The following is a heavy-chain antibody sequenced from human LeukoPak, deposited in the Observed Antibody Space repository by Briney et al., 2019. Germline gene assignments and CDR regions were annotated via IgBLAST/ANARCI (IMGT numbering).Heavy chain of an antibody. Sequence: GESLKISCKGSGYSFTNYWISWVRQMPGKGLEWMGRIDPSDSYINYSPSFQGHVAISADKSISTAYLQWSSLKASDTAIYYCARVRVTTSLYYYYGFDVWGQGTTVTVSS. CDR1: GYSFTNYW. J-gene: IGHJ6*02. V-gene: IGHV5-10-1*01. D-gene: IGHD4-17*01. CDR3: ARVRVTTSLYYYYGFDV. CDR2: IDPSDSYI.